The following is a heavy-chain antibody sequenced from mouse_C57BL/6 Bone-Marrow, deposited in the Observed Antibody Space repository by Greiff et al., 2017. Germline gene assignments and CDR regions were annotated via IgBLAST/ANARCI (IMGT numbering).Heavy chain of an antibody. J-gene: IGHJ3*01. CDR1: GFTFSDYY. Sequence: EVQRVESGGGLVQPGGSLKLSCAASGFTFSDYYMYWVRQTPEKRLEWVAYLSNGGGSTYYPDTVKGRFTIARDNAKNTLYLQMSRLKSEDTAMYYCARGPYWGQGTLVTVSA. CDR3: ARGPY. CDR2: LSNGGGST. V-gene: IGHV5-12*01.